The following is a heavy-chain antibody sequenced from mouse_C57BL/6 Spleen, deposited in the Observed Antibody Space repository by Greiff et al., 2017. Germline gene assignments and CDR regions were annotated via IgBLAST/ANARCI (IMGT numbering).Heavy chain of an antibody. CDR2: ISDGGSYT. J-gene: IGHJ1*03. CDR1: GFTFSSYA. D-gene: IGHD1-3*01. V-gene: IGHV5-4*01. CDR3: ARDEGYRVKDWYFDV. Sequence: EVMLVESGGGLVKPGGSLTLSCAASGFTFSSYAMSWVRQTPEKRLEWVATISDGGSYTYYPDNVKGRFTISRDNAKNNLYLQMSHLKSEDTAMYYCARDEGYRVKDWYFDVWGTGTTVTVSS.